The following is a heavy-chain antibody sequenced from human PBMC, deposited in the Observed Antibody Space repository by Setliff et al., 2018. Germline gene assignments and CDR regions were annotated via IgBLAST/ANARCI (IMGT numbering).Heavy chain of an antibody. J-gene: IGHJ1*01. CDR2: IRFDGTIK. Sequence: LRLSCAASRITFSSFAMHWVRQAPGKGLEWVGFIRFDGTIKYYADSVKGRFTISRDNSKNTLYLEMNSLRSEDTGIYYCAKDNIWSLDDWGQGTLVTVSS. D-gene: IGHD2-8*02. CDR3: AKDNIWSLDD. V-gene: IGHV3-30*02. CDR1: RITFSSFA.